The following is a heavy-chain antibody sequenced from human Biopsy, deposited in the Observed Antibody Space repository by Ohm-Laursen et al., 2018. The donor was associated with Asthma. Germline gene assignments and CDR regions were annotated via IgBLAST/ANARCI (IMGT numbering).Heavy chain of an antibody. D-gene: IGHD1-26*01. Sequence: RSLRLSCAASGFTFDDYAMHWVRQDPGKGLEWVSGISWNSGSIGYADSVKGRFTISRDNAKNSLYLQMNSLRAEDTALYYCAKGEWELLEANFDYWGQGTLVTVSS. J-gene: IGHJ4*02. CDR3: AKGEWELLEANFDY. CDR2: ISWNSGSI. V-gene: IGHV3-9*01. CDR1: GFTFDDYA.